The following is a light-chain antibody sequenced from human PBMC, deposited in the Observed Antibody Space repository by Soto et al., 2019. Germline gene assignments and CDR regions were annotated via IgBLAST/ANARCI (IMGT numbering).Light chain of an antibody. J-gene: IGKJ5*01. V-gene: IGKV1-9*01. Sequence: DIQVTQSPSLLSASVGDRVTITCRARYDMSTYLAWYQQKPGKAPKLMIYEASTLQSGVPARFSGSGSGTEFTLTISGLLPEDFATYHCQQLTTLPFTFGQGTLLDIK. CDR2: EAS. CDR1: YDMSTY. CDR3: QQLTTLPFT.